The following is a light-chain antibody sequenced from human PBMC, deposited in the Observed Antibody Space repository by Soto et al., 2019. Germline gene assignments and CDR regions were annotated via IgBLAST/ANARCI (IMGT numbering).Light chain of an antibody. CDR1: SSDVGGYKY. CDR3: SSFTSTYTFV. J-gene: IGLJ2*01. Sequence: QSVLTQPASVSGSPGQSIAISCTGTSSDVGGYKYVSWYQQHPGKAPKLLISEVSNRPSGVSDRFSGSKSGNTASLTISGLQAEDEADYYCSSFTSTYTFVFGGGTKLTVL. CDR2: EVS. V-gene: IGLV2-14*01.